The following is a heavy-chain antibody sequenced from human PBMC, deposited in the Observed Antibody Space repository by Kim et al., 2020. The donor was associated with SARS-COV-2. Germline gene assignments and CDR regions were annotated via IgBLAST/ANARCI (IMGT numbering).Heavy chain of an antibody. Sequence: GGSLRLSCAASGFTFSDFAMTWVRQAPGKGLEWVSGISGSGGNTYYADSVKGRFTISRNNFKDTVYLQIKRLRLEDTAVYYCAKGTSGWFGGWFDPWGQG. CDR3: AKGTSGWFGGWFDP. J-gene: IGHJ5*02. CDR1: GFTFSDFA. CDR2: ISGSGGNT. D-gene: IGHD6-19*01. V-gene: IGHV3-23*01.